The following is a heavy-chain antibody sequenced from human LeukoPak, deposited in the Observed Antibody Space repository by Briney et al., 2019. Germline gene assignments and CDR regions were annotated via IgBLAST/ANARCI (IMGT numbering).Heavy chain of an antibody. CDR2: ISGSGGST. CDR1: GFTLSSYA. CDR3: AKVSGNSYYYFDY. J-gene: IGHJ4*02. D-gene: IGHD3-22*01. V-gene: IGHV3-23*01. Sequence: GGSLRLSCAASGFTLSSYAMSWARQAPGKGLELVSDISGSGGSTYYADSVKGRFTISRDNSKNTLFLQMNSLRADDTAVYYCAKVSGNSYYYFDYWGQGSLVTVSS.